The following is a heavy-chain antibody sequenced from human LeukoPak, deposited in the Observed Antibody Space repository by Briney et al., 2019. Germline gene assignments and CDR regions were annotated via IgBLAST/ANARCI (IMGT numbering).Heavy chain of an antibody. CDR1: GFTFSSYS. D-gene: IGHD2-15*01. J-gene: IGHJ4*02. Sequence: GGSLRLSCAASGFTFSSYSMNWVRQAPGKGLEWVSYISSSSSTIYYADSVKGRFTISRDNAKNSLYLQMNSLRAEDTAVYYCARPIVAAYLPEDYWGQGTLVTVSS. CDR2: ISSSSSTI. CDR3: ARPIVAAYLPEDY. V-gene: IGHV3-48*04.